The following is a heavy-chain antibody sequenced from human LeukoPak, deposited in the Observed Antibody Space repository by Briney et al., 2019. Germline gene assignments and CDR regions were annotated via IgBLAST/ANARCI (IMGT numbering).Heavy chain of an antibody. V-gene: IGHV3-33*01. CDR1: GFIFSNYG. J-gene: IGHJ4*02. D-gene: IGHD3-10*01. CDR3: ARYGSGKNFDY. Sequence: GGSLRLSCAPSGFIFSNYGIHWVRQAPGKGLEWVAVIWYDGSQKYCADSVKGRFTISRDNSKNTLYLQMNSLRAEDTAVYYCARYGSGKNFDYWGQGTLVTVSS. CDR2: IWYDGSQK.